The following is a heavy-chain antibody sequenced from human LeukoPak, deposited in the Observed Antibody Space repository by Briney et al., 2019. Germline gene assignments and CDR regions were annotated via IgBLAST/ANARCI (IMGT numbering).Heavy chain of an antibody. CDR1: TFTXYX. V-gene: IGHV1-46*01. D-gene: IGHD3-22*01. J-gene: IGHJ4*02. CDR3: ARDPHYYDSSGSAHDY. CDR2: INPSGGKT. Sequence: TFTXYXXXXVGQXXGQGXXXXGXINPSGGKTRYAQKFQGRGTINRDTSTSKVYMELRRLRYEDTAVYYCARDPHYYDSSGSAHDYWGQGTLVTVSS.